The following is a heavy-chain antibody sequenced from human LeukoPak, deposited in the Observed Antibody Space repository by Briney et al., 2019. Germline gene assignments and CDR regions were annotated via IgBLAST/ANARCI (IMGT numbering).Heavy chain of an antibody. CDR3: ARVVRVAVAGTVEEYFDY. Sequence: GGSLRLSCAASGFTFSSYAMSWVRQAPGKGLEWVSAISGSGGSTYYADSVKGRFTISRDNSKNTLYLQMNSLRAEDTAVYYCARVVRVAVAGTVEEYFDYWGQGALVTVSS. CDR2: ISGSGGST. D-gene: IGHD6-19*01. J-gene: IGHJ4*02. CDR1: GFTFSSYA. V-gene: IGHV3-23*01.